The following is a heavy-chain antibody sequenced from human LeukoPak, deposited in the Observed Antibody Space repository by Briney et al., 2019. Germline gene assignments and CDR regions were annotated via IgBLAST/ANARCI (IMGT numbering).Heavy chain of an antibody. D-gene: IGHD2-2*01. J-gene: IGHJ4*02. CDR2: IKSKTDGGTT. CDR3: TTVQAGYCSSTSCPYYFDY. Sequence: PGGSLRLSCAASGFTFSNAWMSWVRQAPGKGLEWVGRIKSKTDGGTTDYAAPVKGRFTISRDDSKNTLYLQMNSLKTEDTAVYYCTTVQAGYCSSTSCPYYFDYWGQGTLVTVSS. CDR1: GFTFSNAW. V-gene: IGHV3-15*01.